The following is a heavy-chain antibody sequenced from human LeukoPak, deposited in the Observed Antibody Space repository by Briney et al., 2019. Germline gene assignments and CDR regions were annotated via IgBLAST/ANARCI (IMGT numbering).Heavy chain of an antibody. J-gene: IGHJ1*01. V-gene: IGHV3-23*01. CDR1: GFTFSSYA. CDR3: AKDHGSQRPAEYFQH. CDR2: ISGSGGST. Sequence: GGSLRLSCAASGFTFSSYAMSWVRQAPGKGLEWVSAISGSGGSTYYADSVKGRFTISRDNSKNTLYLQMNSLRAEDAAVYYCAKDHGSQRPAEYFQHWGQGTLVTVSS. D-gene: IGHD1-26*01.